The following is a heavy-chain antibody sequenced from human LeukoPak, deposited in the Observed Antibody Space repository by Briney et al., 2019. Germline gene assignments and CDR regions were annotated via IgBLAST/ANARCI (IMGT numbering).Heavy chain of an antibody. J-gene: IGHJ4*02. CDR2: ITGSGGRT. Sequence: GGSLRLSCAASGFTFSDYFMTWIRQAPGKGLEWVSAITGSGGRTYYADSVKGRFTISRDNSKNTLYLQMNSLRAEDTAVYYCASQGLRYFDWDYWGQGTLVTVSS. V-gene: IGHV3-23*01. D-gene: IGHD3-9*01. CDR1: GFTFSDYF. CDR3: ASQGLRYFDWDY.